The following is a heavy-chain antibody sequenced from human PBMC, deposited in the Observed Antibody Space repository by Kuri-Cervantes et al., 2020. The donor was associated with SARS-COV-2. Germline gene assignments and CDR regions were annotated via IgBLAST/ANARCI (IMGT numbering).Heavy chain of an antibody. V-gene: IGHV3-30-3*01. CDR3: ARARHVMDS. CDR1: GFTLEKYV. J-gene: IGHJ4*02. Sequence: LSLTCAASGFTLEKYVMHWVRQAPGKGLEWVAVISNDGVNKNYADSVKGRFTISRDNSKNTLFLQMNSLRAEDTAVYYCARARHVMDSWGQGTLVTVSS. CDR2: ISNDGVNK. D-gene: IGHD2-21*01.